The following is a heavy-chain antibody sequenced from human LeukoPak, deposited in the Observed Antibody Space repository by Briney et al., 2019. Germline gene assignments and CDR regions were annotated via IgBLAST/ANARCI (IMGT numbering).Heavy chain of an antibody. CDR2: IYSSGST. Sequence: SETLSVTCSVSGGSISSYYWSWIRPPAGKGVEWIGRIYSSGSTNYNPSLKTRVTMSLDTSKNQFSLNLTTVTGADTAVYYCARTSARGAQFDYWGQGTLVTVSS. CDR3: ARTSARGAQFDY. V-gene: IGHV4-4*07. J-gene: IGHJ4*02. D-gene: IGHD3-10*01. CDR1: GGSISSYY.